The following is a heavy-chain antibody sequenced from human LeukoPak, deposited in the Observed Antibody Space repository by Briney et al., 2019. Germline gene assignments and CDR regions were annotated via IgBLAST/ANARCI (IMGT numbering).Heavy chain of an antibody. Sequence: PGGSLRLSCAASGFTFSDYYMSWIRQAPGKGLEWVSATTANGDWALYADSVKGRFTISRDNSKSTLYLQMSSLRAEDTAVYYCAKDPNGDYIGAFDLWGQGTMVTVSS. J-gene: IGHJ3*01. D-gene: IGHD4-17*01. V-gene: IGHV3-23*01. CDR1: GFTFSDYY. CDR2: TTANGDWA. CDR3: AKDPNGDYIGAFDL.